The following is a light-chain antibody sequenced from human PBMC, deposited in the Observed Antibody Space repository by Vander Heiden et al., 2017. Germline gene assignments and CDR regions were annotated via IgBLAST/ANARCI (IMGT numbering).Light chain of an antibody. CDR2: AAS. Sequence: DIRMTQPPSSLSASAGDRVTITCRASQSISSYLNWYQQKPGKAPKLLIYAASTLHSGVPSRFSGSGSGTDFTLTISSLQPEDFATYYCQQNNNSPFTFGPGTKVDIK. V-gene: IGKV1-39*01. CDR1: QSISSY. J-gene: IGKJ3*01. CDR3: QQNNNSPFT.